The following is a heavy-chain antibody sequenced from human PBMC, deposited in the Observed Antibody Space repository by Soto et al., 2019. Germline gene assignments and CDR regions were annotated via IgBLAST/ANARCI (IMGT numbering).Heavy chain of an antibody. CDR1: GYTFTGYY. J-gene: IGHJ6*02. D-gene: IGHD6-6*01. CDR3: ARGGSGAIAARPINYGMDV. Sequence: ASVKVSCKASGYTFTGYYMHWVRQAPGQGLEWMGWINPNSGATNYAQKFQGWVTMTRDTSISTAYMELSRLRPDGTAVYYCARGGSGAIAARPINYGMDVWGQGTTVTVSS. CDR2: INPNSGAT. V-gene: IGHV1-2*04.